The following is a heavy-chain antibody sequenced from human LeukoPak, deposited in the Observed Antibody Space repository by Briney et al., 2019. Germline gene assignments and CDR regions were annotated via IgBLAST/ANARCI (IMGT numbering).Heavy chain of an antibody. V-gene: IGHV4-30-4*01. J-gene: IGHJ5*01. CDR1: GGSISRSDYY. D-gene: IGHD4-17*01. CDR3: ARGGGGSSTATIYWFDS. Sequence: PSETLSLTCSVSGGSISRSDYYWSWLRQPPGKDLVWIGYIYYSGITYYNPSLKSRVTISVDTSKNQFSLKLSSVTAADTAVYYCARGGGGSSTATIYWFDSWGQGTLVTVSS. CDR2: IYYSGIT.